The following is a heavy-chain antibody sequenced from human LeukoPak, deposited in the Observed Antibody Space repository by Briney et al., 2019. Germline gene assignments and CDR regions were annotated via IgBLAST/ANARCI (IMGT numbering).Heavy chain of an antibody. Sequence: SETLSLTCTVSGGSLGSSSYYWGWIRQAPGKGLEWIGTIYFDGNTFYNPSPKSRVTLSIDMSKSQFSLRLASVTAADTAIYYCAAENGNFWIGYHYFEDWGQGSLVSVSS. CDR2: IYFDGNT. V-gene: IGHV4-39*01. CDR3: AAENGNFWIGYHYFED. D-gene: IGHD3-3*01. J-gene: IGHJ4*02. CDR1: GGSLGSSSYY.